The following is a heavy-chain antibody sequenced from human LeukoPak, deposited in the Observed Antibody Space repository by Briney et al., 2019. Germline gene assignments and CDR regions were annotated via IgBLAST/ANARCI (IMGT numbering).Heavy chain of an antibody. CDR3: ARDPGGTTGITDY. CDR1: GYTFTSYY. V-gene: IGHV1-46*01. D-gene: IGHD1-1*01. J-gene: IGHJ4*02. Sequence: VASVTVSCTASGYTFTSYYMHWVRQAPGQGLEWMGIINPSGGSTIYAQKFQGRDTMTRDTSTSTVYMELSSLRSEDTAVYYCARDPGGTTGITDYWGQGTLVTVSS. CDR2: INPSGGST.